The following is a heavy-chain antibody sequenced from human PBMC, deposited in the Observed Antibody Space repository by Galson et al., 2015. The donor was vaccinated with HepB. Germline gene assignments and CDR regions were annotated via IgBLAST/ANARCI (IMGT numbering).Heavy chain of an antibody. V-gene: IGHV5-51*01. CDR2: IYPGDSDT. CDR1: GYSFTSYW. J-gene: IGHJ2*01. Sequence: QSGAEVKKPGESLKISCKGSGYSFTSYWIGWVRQMPGKGLEWMGVIYPGDSDTRYSPSFQGQVTISVDESISTAYLQWSSLKASDTAMYYCARYVYCSEGSCHAGTMNSGWDDWYFDPWGRGTLVTVSS. D-gene: IGHD2-15*01. CDR3: ARYVYCSEGSCHAGTMNSGWDDWYFDP.